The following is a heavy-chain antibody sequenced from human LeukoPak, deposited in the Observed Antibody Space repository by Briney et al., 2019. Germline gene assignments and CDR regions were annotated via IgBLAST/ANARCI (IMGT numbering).Heavy chain of an antibody. J-gene: IGHJ4*02. CDR2: TSYDGSNR. CDR3: AKDGVYDFWSGYFGYFDY. V-gene: IGHV3-30-3*01. Sequence: PGGSLRLSCAASGFTFSDYAMHWVRQAPGKGLEWVALTSYDGSNRYHTDSVKGRFTISRDNSKNTLYLQMNSLRAEDTAVYYCAKDGVYDFWSGYFGYFDYWGQGTLVTVSS. D-gene: IGHD3-3*01. CDR1: GFTFSDYA.